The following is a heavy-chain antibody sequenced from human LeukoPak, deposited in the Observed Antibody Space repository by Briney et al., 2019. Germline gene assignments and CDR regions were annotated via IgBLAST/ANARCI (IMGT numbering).Heavy chain of an antibody. CDR2: THSDGTT. Sequence: PGGSLRVSCEVSGFTVINNYLNWVRQAPGKGLEWVSVTHSDGTTYYADSVKGRFTISRDNSKNTLYLQMNSLRDEDTAVYYCARPSSLDGSGRYYIDYWGQGTLVTVSS. CDR1: GFTVINNY. J-gene: IGHJ4*02. D-gene: IGHD3-10*01. V-gene: IGHV3-66*01. CDR3: ARPSSLDGSGRYYIDY.